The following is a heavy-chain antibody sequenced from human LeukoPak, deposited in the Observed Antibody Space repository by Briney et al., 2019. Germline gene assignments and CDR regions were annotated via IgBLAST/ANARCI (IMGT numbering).Heavy chain of an antibody. V-gene: IGHV1-2*02. CDR1: GYTFTGYY. J-gene: IGHJ4*02. CDR2: INPNSGGT. Sequence: ASVKVSCKASGYTFTGYYMHWVRQAPGQGLEWMGWINPNSGGTNYAQKFQGRVTMTRDTSISTAYMELSRLRSDDTAVYYCARVRGYPGRGYSDYWGQGTLVTVSS. CDR3: ARVRGYPGRGYSDY. D-gene: IGHD2-8*02.